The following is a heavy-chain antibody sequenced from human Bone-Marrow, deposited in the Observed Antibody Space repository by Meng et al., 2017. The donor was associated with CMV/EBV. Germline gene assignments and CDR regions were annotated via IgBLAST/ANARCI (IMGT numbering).Heavy chain of an antibody. D-gene: IGHD2-2*02. CDR2: INSDGSST. Sequence: GGSLRLSCAASGFTFSSYWMHWVRQAPGKGLVWVSRINSDGSSTSYADSVKGRFTISRDNAKNTLYLQMNSLRAEDTALYYCARGGEYQLLYKPPGFDYWGQGTLVTVSS. J-gene: IGHJ4*02. CDR3: ARGGEYQLLYKPPGFDY. V-gene: IGHV3-74*01. CDR1: GFTFSSYW.